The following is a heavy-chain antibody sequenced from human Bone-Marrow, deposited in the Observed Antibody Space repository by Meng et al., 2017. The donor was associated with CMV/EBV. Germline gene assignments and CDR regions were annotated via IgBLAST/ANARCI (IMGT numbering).Heavy chain of an antibody. J-gene: IGHJ4*02. CDR3: AREPLQSNYYDSSHPGFDY. V-gene: IGHV1-46*01. D-gene: IGHD3-22*01. CDR1: AYTFTGYY. Sequence: ASVKVSCKASAYTFTGYYMHWVRQAPGQGLEWMGIINPSGGSTSYAQKFQGSVTMTRDTYTSTVYMELSSLRSEDTAVYYCAREPLQSNYYDSSHPGFDYWGQGTLVTVSS. CDR2: INPSGGST.